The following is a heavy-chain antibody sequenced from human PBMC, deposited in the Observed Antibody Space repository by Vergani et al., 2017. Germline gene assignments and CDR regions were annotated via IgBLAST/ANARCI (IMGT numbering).Heavy chain of an antibody. V-gene: IGHV4-39*02. CDR3: ARPVGPSAIADGYHV. D-gene: IGHD3-10*01. CDR2: ISSSGSP. CDR1: GDSLSRSHYY. J-gene: IGHJ3*01. Sequence: QLQLQESGPGLVKPSETLSLSCRVSGDSLSRSHYYWGFIRQPPGKGLEWIWSISSSGSPYYNPTLKSRLAFSVDTSKNLFYLRLKSVTATDTGMYYCARPVGPSAIADGYHVWGQGTMVTVS.